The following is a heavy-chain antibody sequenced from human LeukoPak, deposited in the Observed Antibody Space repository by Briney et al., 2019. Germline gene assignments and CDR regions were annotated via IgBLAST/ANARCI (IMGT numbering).Heavy chain of an antibody. V-gene: IGHV1-69*13. CDR3: ARVFPATGYYFDY. Sequence: ASVKVSCKASGGTFSSYAISWVRQAPGQGLEWMGGIIPIFGTANYAQKFQGRVTITADESTSTAYMELSSLRSEDTAVYHCARVFPATGYYFDYWGQGTLVTVSS. D-gene: IGHD1-26*01. CDR1: GGTFSSYA. J-gene: IGHJ4*02. CDR2: IIPIFGTA.